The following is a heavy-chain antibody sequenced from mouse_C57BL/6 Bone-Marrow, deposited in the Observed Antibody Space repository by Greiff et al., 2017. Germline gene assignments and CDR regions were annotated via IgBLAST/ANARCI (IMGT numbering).Heavy chain of an antibody. V-gene: IGHV3-6*01. CDR2: ISYDGSN. CDR3: ARLTEVYFDY. D-gene: IGHD4-1*01. CDR1: GYSITSGYY. Sequence: EVQLKESGPGLVKPSQSLSLTCSVTGYSITSGYYWNWIRQFPGNKLEWMGYISYDGSNNYNPSLKNRISITRDTSKNQFFLKLNSVTTEDTATYYCARLTEVYFDYWGQGTTLTVSS. J-gene: IGHJ2*01.